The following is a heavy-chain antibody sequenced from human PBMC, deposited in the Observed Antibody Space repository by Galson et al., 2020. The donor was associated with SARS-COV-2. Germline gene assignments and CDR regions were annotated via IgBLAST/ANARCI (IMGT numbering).Heavy chain of an antibody. CDR2: IDWDDDI. Sequence: SGPTLVKPTQTLRLTCTFSGFSLRTSGMRVSWIRQPPWKALEWLARIDWDDDIFYNTSLRTRLTISKDTSKNQVVLTMANVDPADTATYYCARCPTSSEVQSHFDYWGQGILVTVSS. J-gene: IGHJ4*02. V-gene: IGHV2-70*04. D-gene: IGHD3-16*01. CDR1: GFSLRTSGMR. CDR3: ARCPTSSEVQSHFDY.